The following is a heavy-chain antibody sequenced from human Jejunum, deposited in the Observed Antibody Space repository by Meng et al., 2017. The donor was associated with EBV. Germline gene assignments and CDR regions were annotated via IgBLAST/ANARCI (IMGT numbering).Heavy chain of an antibody. J-gene: IGHJ5*02. D-gene: IGHD5-24*01. CDR2: INPTGDST. V-gene: IGHV1-46*01. Sequence: QVQLVQSGAEVKKPGASVKVSCKVSGDTFTRYYMHWVRQAPGQGLEWMGIINPTGDSTTYAEKFQGRLTMTRDTSTTTAYMELSSLRSEDTAVYYCAGGMTIRQNWFDPWGQGTLVTVS. CDR3: AGGMTIRQNWFDP. CDR1: GDTFTRYY.